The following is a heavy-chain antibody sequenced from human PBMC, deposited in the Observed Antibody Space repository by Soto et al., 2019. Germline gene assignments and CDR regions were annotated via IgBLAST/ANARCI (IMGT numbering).Heavy chain of an antibody. CDR3: AKGRGGSGSLSPRVDF. CDR2: ISGGGDTT. J-gene: IGHJ4*02. D-gene: IGHD3-10*01. V-gene: IGHV3-23*01. CDR1: GFTFNNYA. Sequence: EVQLLESGGGLVQPGGSLRLSCAASGFTFNNYAMTWVRQAPGKGLEWVSAISGGGDTTSYADSVKGRFTVSRDGAKNKLYLPMSSLRAEDTALYYCAKGRGGSGSLSPRVDFWGQGTQVTVSS.